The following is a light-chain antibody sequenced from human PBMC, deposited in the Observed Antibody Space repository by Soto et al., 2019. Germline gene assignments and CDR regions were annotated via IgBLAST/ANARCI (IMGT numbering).Light chain of an antibody. CDR1: QSVSSN. V-gene: IGKV3-15*01. CDR3: QHYNNSPRT. CDR2: GAS. Sequence: EIVMTQSPATLSVSPGESATLSCRASQSVSSNLAWYQQKPGQAPRLLIYGASTRATGIPARFSGSGSGTEFTLTISSLQSEDFAVYYCQHYNNSPRTFGQGPKVPIK. J-gene: IGKJ1*01.